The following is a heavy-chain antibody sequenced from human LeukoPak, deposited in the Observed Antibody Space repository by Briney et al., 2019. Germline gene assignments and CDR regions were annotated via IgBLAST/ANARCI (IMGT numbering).Heavy chain of an antibody. D-gene: IGHD1-26*01. V-gene: IGHV3-66*02. Sequence: GGSLSLFCAPSGFTYRSNYMIGLRQAPGKGVEWVSVIYSGSSTYYAGSVKGRFTISRDNSTTSLYLQMNRLRAEDTAVYYCARLDSGSLDYWGQGALVTVSS. J-gene: IGHJ4*02. CDR2: IYSGSST. CDR1: GFTYRSNY. CDR3: ARLDSGSLDY.